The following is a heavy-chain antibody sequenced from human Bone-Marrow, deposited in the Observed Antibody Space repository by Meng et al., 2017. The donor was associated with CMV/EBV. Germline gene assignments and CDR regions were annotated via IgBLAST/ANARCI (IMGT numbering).Heavy chain of an antibody. CDR3: ARDRGDS. Sequence: QVQLVQSGGEGEKPGASVKVSCKTSGYTFTNYYMHWVRQAPGQGLEWVGMINPTAGNTAYPRKLQGRVTVTRDTSISTAYMELGGLRPDDTAVYYCARDRGDSWGQGTLVTVSS. J-gene: IGHJ4*02. CDR1: GYTFTNYY. V-gene: IGHV1-46*04. D-gene: IGHD3-10*01. CDR2: INPTAGNT.